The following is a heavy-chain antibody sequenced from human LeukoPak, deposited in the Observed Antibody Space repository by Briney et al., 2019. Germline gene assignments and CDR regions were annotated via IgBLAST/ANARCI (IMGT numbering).Heavy chain of an antibody. D-gene: IGHD3-3*01. CDR2: ISYDGSNK. J-gene: IGHJ4*02. CDR3: AKGGDNWNFDN. Sequence: GGSLRLSCAASGFTFSSYAMHWVRQAPGKGLEWVALISYDGSNKYYADSVKGRFTISRDNSKNTLYLQMNSLRTEDTAVYYCAKGGDNWNFDNWGQGTLVSVSS. CDR1: GFTFSSYA. V-gene: IGHV3-30*18.